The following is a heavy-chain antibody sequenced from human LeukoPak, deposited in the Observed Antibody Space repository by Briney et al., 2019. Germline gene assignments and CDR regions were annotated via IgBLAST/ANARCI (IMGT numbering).Heavy chain of an antibody. V-gene: IGHV1-24*01. J-gene: IGHJ4*02. D-gene: IGHD3-3*01. CDR1: GYTLTELS. CDR3: AGGSYFTPGVAGDY. CDR2: FDPEDGET. Sequence: ASVKVSCKVSGYTLTELSMHWVRQAPGKGLEWMGGFDPEDGETIYAQKFQGRVTMTEDTSTDTAYMELSSLSSEDTAVYDCAGGSYFTPGVAGDYWGQGTLVTVSS.